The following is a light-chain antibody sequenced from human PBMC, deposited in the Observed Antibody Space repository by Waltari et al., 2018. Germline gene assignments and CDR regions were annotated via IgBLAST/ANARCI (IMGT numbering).Light chain of an antibody. CDR1: NSDVGAYNY. CDR2: EVT. J-gene: IGLJ1*01. V-gene: IGLV2-8*01. CDR3: SSYAHNNHFV. Sequence: QSVLTQPPSATGSPGQSVTISCTGTNSDVGAYNYVSWYQQHPGKVPKLLIYEVTKRPSGVPYRFSSSKSANTASLTVSGLQADDEADYYCSSYAHNNHFVFGTGTKVTVL.